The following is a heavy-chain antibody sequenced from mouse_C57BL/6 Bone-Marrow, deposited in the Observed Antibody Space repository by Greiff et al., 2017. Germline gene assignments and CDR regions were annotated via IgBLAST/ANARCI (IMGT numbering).Heavy chain of an antibody. J-gene: IGHJ2*01. V-gene: IGHV1-82*01. CDR1: GYAFSSSW. CDR2: IYPGDGDT. CDR3: ARSGGY. D-gene: IGHD3-1*01. Sequence: QVQLQQSGPELVKPGASVKISCKASGYAFSSSWMNWVKQRPGKGLEWIGRIYPGDGDTNYNGKFKGKATLTADKSSSTAYMQRSSLTSEDSAVYFCARSGGYWGQGTTLTVSS.